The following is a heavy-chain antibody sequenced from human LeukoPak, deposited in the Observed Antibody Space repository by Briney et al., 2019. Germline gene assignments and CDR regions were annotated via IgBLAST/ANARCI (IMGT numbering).Heavy chain of an antibody. CDR2: ISYDGRNK. V-gene: IGHV3-30*03. CDR1: GFTFRRYG. Sequence: PGGSLRLSCAASGFTFRRYGMHWVRQAPGKGLEWVAVISYDGRNKYYADSVKGRFTISRDNSKNTLYLQMNSLRPEDTAVYYCASDFWSGYYTPMGVNYWGQGTLVTVSS. J-gene: IGHJ4*02. D-gene: IGHD3-3*01. CDR3: ASDFWSGYYTPMGVNY.